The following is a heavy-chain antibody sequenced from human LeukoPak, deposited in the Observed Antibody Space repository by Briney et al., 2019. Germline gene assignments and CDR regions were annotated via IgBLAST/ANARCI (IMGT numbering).Heavy chain of an antibody. Sequence: SETLSLTCSVSGDSITSYSWTWFRQSPGRGLEWIGYIHTSGSTSSHPSLRSRITLSIDTSSQQFSLKLTSVTAADTAVYYCARRLSFYDASGYPHDVYDIWGQGTMVTASS. CDR1: GDSITSYS. V-gene: IGHV4-4*09. D-gene: IGHD3-22*01. CDR3: ARRLSFYDASGYPHDVYDI. J-gene: IGHJ3*02. CDR2: IHTSGST.